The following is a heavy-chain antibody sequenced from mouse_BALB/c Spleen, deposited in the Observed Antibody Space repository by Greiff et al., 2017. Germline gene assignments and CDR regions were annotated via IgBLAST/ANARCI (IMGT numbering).Heavy chain of an antibody. CDR3: ARIYSPAWFAY. CDR2: IWAGGST. V-gene: IGHV2-9*02. CDR1: GFSLTSYG. Sequence: VKVVESGPGLVAPSQSLSITCTVSGFSLTSYGVHWVRQPPGKGLEWLGVIWAGGSTNYNSALMSRLSISKDNSKSQVFLKMNSLQTDDTAMYYCARIYSPAWFAYWGQGTLVTVSA. D-gene: IGHD2-12*01. J-gene: IGHJ3*01.